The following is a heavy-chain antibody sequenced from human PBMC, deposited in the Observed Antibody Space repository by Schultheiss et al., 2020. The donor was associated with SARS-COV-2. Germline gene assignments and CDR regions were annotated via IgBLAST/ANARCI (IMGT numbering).Heavy chain of an antibody. D-gene: IGHD2-21*02. J-gene: IGHJ4*02. CDR3: AREGGETAADY. Sequence: GGSLRLSCAASGFTFSNYWMHWVRQAPGKGLVWVSRINSDGSSTDFADSVKGRFTIFRDNAKNTLYLQMNSLRAEDTAVYYCAREGGETAADYWGQGTLVTVSS. CDR2: INSDGSST. V-gene: IGHV3-74*01. CDR1: GFTFSNYW.